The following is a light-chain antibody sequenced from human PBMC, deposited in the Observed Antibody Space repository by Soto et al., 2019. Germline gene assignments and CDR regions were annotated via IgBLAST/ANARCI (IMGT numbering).Light chain of an antibody. CDR1: QSISSW. Sequence: DIRMTQSPSTLSASVGDRVTITCRASQSISSWLAWYQQKPGKAPKLLIYDASSLESGVPSRFSGSGSGTEFTLTISSLQPDDFATYYCQQYNSYSPWPFGQGTKVEIK. V-gene: IGKV1-5*01. CDR3: QQYNSYSPWP. J-gene: IGKJ1*01. CDR2: DAS.